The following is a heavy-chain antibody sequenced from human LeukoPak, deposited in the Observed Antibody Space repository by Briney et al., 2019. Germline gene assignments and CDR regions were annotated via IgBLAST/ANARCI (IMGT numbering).Heavy chain of an antibody. V-gene: IGHV4-59*01. CDR3: ARDQVAQRWPGRWFDP. J-gene: IGHJ5*02. CDR1: GGSISSYY. Sequence: PSETLSLTCTVSGGSISSYYWSWIRQPPGKGLEWIGYIYYSGSTNYNPSLKSRVTISVDTSKNQFSLKLSSVTAADTAVYYCARDQVAQRWPGRWFDPWGQGTLVTVSS. D-gene: IGHD5-24*01. CDR2: IYYSGST.